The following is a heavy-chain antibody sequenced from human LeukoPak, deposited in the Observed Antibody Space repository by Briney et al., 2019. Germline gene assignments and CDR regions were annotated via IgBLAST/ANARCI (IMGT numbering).Heavy chain of an antibody. V-gene: IGHV4-34*01. CDR2: INHSGST. CDR1: GGSFSGYY. J-gene: IGHJ3*02. D-gene: IGHD1-26*01. Sequence: SETLSLTCAVYGGSFSGYYWSWIRQPPGKGLEWIGEINHSGSTNYNPSLKSRVTISVDTSKNQFSLKLSSVTAADTAVYYCAVTVVGAFDIWGQGTMVTVSS. CDR3: AVTVVGAFDI.